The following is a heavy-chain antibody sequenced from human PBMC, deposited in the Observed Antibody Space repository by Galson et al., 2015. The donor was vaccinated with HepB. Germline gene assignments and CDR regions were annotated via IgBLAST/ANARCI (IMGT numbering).Heavy chain of an antibody. CDR3: AREYSSTYYFDY. CDR1: GYAFTNYF. CDR2: INPSGDGGT. D-gene: IGHD6-13*01. J-gene: IGHJ4*01. Sequence: SVKVSCKASGYAFTNYFMHWVRQAPGHGLEWMGIINPSGDGGTRYAQKFQGRVTMTRDTSTSTVYMELSSLRSEDTAIYYCAREYSSTYYFDYWGQGTLVTVSS. V-gene: IGHV1-46*01.